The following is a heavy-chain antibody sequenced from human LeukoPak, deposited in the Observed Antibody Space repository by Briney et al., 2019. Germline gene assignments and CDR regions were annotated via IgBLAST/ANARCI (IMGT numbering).Heavy chain of an antibody. CDR3: AKEWGVVGDGDNYFDP. Sequence: GGSLRLSCAASGFTFSSHWMYWVRQAPGKGLVWVSRISSDGNRAAYADSMQGRFTISRDNAKNTLYLQMNSLTAEDTAVYYCAKEWGVVGDGDNYFDPWGQGTLVIVSS. D-gene: IGHD5-24*01. CDR2: ISSDGNRA. V-gene: IGHV3-74*03. J-gene: IGHJ5*02. CDR1: GFTFSSHW.